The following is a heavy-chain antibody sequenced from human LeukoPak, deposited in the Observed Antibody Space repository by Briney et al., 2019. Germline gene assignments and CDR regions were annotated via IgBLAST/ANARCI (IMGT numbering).Heavy chain of an antibody. D-gene: IGHD3-3*01. V-gene: IGHV4-39*01. CDR1: GGSISSSSYY. CDR2: VYYSGST. Sequence: SETLSLTCTVSGGSISSSSYYWGWIRQPPGKGLEWIGSVYYSGSTCYNPSLKSRVTISVDTSKNQFSLKLSSVTAADTAVYYCAGPRGESGYGFDYWGQGTLVTVSS. J-gene: IGHJ4*02. CDR3: AGPRGESGYGFDY.